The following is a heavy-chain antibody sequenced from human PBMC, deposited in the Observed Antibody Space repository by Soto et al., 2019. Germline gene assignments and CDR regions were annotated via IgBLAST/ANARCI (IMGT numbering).Heavy chain of an antibody. Sequence: EVQLVESGGGLVQPGGSLRLSCAASGFTLSDNWIHWVRRAPGKGLVWVSRINNDGSSVTYADSAKGRFTLSRDNAKNTWFLQMDSLRVEDTAMYYCVRAPEQRPFDYWGQGTLVNVSS. CDR3: VRAPEQRPFDY. CDR1: GFTLSDNW. V-gene: IGHV3-74*03. D-gene: IGHD6-25*01. CDR2: INNDGSSV. J-gene: IGHJ4*02.